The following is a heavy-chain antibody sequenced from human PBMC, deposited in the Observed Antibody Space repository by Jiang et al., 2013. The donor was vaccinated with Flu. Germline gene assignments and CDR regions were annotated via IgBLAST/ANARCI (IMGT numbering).Heavy chain of an antibody. D-gene: IGHD6-19*01. Sequence: SGAEVKNPGASVKISCKASGYTFTYYYMHWVRQAPGQGLEWMGIINPSGGPTTYAQKFQGRVTMTRDTSTSTVYMELSSLISEDTALYYCARGPYSSGRYYHLDYWGQGTLVTVSS. CDR2: INPSGGPT. CDR1: GYTFTYYY. V-gene: IGHV1-46*03. J-gene: IGHJ4*02. CDR3: ARGPYSSGRYYHLDY.